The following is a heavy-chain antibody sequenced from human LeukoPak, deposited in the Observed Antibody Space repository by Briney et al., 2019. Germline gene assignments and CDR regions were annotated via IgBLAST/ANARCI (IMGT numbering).Heavy chain of an antibody. Sequence: GGSLRLSCAASGFTFSSYAMSWVRQAPGKGLEWVSAISGSGGSTYYADSVKGRFTIPRDNSKNTLYLQMNSLRAEDTAVYYCAKDSRGYYDSSGYYGFDYWGQGTLVTVSS. D-gene: IGHD3-22*01. CDR2: ISGSGGST. J-gene: IGHJ4*02. CDR3: AKDSRGYYDSSGYYGFDY. CDR1: GFTFSSYA. V-gene: IGHV3-23*01.